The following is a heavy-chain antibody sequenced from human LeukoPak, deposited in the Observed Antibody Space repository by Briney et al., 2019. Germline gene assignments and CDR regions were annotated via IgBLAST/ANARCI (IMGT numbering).Heavy chain of an antibody. D-gene: IGHD2-2*01. Sequence: PSETLSLTCAVYGGSFSGYYWSWIRQPPGKGLEWIGEINHSGSTNYNLSLKSRVTISVDTSKNQFSLKLSSVTAADTAVYYCAREGGSTSFDYWGQGTLVTVSS. CDR2: INHSGST. CDR1: GGSFSGYY. CDR3: AREGGSTSFDY. V-gene: IGHV4-34*01. J-gene: IGHJ4*02.